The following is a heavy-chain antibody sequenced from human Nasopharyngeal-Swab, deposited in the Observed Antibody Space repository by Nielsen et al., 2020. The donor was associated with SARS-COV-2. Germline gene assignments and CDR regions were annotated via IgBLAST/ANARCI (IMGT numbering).Heavy chain of an antibody. D-gene: IGHD1-26*01. CDR2: ISSSSSYI. Sequence: GSSLMTCCAASGFTFSSHSMNWVRQAPGKGLEWVSSISSSSSYIYYADSVKGRFTISRDNAKNSLYLQMNSLRAEDTAVYYCARDGDYSGWELTDYWGQGTLVTVSS. CDR1: GFTFSSHS. V-gene: IGHV3-21*01. J-gene: IGHJ4*02. CDR3: ARDGDYSGWELTDY.